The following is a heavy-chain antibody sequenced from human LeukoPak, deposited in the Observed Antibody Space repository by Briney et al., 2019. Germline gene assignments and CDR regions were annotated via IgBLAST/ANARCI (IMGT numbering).Heavy chain of an antibody. J-gene: IGHJ4*02. CDR2: IIPIFGTA. Sequence: SVKVSCKASGGTFSSYAISWVRQAPGQGLEWMGGIIPIFGTAIYAQKFQGRVTITADESTSTAYMELSSLRSEDTAVYYCARVEHYYDSSGYADYWGQGTLVTVSS. CDR1: GGTFSSYA. D-gene: IGHD3-22*01. V-gene: IGHV1-69*13. CDR3: ARVEHYYDSSGYADY.